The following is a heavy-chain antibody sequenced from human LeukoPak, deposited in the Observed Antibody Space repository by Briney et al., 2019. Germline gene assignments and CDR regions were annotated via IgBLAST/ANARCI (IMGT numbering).Heavy chain of an antibody. Sequence: PGGSLRLSCVASGFTFSSYEMNWVRQAPGKGLEWVSYITSGSTIYYADSVKGRFTISRDNPKNSLYLQMNSLRAEDTAVYYCARDHSSGWYSDYFDYWGQGTLVTVSS. D-gene: IGHD6-19*01. CDR1: GFTFSSYE. J-gene: IGHJ4*02. V-gene: IGHV3-48*03. CDR2: ITSGSTI. CDR3: ARDHSSGWYSDYFDY.